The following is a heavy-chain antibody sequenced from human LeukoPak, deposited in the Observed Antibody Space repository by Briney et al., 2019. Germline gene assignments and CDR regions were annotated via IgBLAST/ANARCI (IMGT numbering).Heavy chain of an antibody. CDR2: ISYEGKNK. V-gene: IGHV3-30*03. CDR3: ASTYDSNNYRPFDY. J-gene: IGHJ4*02. D-gene: IGHD3-22*01. CDR1: GFTFSRYA. Sequence: GGSLRLSCETFGFTFSRYAMHWVRQAPGKGLEWVAIISYEGKNKYYADSVKGRFTISRDNSKNTLYLHMNSLRADDTAVYYCASTYDSNNYRPFDYWGQGTLVSVSS.